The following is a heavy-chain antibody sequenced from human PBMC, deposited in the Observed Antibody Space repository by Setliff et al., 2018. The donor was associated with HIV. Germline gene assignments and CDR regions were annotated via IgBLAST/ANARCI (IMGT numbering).Heavy chain of an antibody. J-gene: IGHJ4*02. V-gene: IGHV1-69*13. CDR3: ARGGSQYFDY. D-gene: IGHD1-26*01. Sequence: RASVKVSCKASGGTFSSYAISWVRQAPGQGLEWVGTIIPIFGTANYGQKLQGRVTITADESTSTAYMELRSLISEDTAVYYCARGGSQYFDYWGQGTLVTVSS. CDR1: GGTFSSYA. CDR2: IIPIFGTA.